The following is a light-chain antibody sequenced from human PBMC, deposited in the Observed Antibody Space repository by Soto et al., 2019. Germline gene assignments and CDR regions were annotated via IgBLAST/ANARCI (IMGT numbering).Light chain of an antibody. CDR2: GAS. Sequence: EIVLTQSPGTLSLSPGERATLSCRASQTVSNTFLAWYQQKSGQAPKFLIYGASNRATGIPDRFSGSGSRTDFTLTISRLEPEDFAVYYCQQYGTLPPTFGGGTKVEI. V-gene: IGKV3-20*01. J-gene: IGKJ4*01. CDR1: QTVSNTF. CDR3: QQYGTLPPT.